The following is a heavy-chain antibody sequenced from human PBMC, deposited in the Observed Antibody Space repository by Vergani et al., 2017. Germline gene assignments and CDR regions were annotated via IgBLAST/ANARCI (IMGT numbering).Heavy chain of an antibody. CDR2: ISNSGNTI. Sequence: QVQLVESGGGLVKPGGSLRLSCAASGFSFSDHYMTWIRQAPGKGLEWVSYISNSGNTIEYADSVKGRFSISRDNAKSSLFLQMDSLRAEDTAVYYCARDHRDYKNDPGTFDIWGQGSMVTVAS. CDR1: GFSFSDHY. D-gene: IGHD4-11*01. V-gene: IGHV3-11*01. CDR3: ARDHRDYKNDPGTFDI. J-gene: IGHJ3*02.